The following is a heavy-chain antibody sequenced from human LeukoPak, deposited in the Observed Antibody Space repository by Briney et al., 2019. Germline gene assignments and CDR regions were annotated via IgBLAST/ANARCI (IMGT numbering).Heavy chain of an antibody. V-gene: IGHV1-18*01. CDR1: GYTFTSYG. CDR2: ISAYNGNT. CDR3: ARVTRQWLVRVRGYFDL. J-gene: IGHJ2*01. Sequence: ASVKVSCKASGYTFTSYGISWVRQAPGQGLEWMGWISAYNGNTNYAQKLQGRVTMTTDTSTSTAYMELRSLRSDDTAVYYCARVTRQWLVRVRGYFDLWGRGTLVTVSS. D-gene: IGHD6-19*01.